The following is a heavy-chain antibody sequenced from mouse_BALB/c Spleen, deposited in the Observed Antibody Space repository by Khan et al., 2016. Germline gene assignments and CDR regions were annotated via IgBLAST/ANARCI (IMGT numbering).Heavy chain of an antibody. J-gene: IGHJ2*01. Sequence: EVQLQESGPSLVKPSQTLSLTCSVTGDSITSGYWNWIRKFPGNKLEYMGYINYSGNTYYNPSLKSRISITRDTSKNQYYLQLNSVTTEDTATYXCASYDNSGSFFDFWGQGTTLTVSS. CDR2: INYSGNT. V-gene: IGHV3-8*02. CDR1: GDSITSGY. CDR3: ASYDNSGSFFDF. D-gene: IGHD3-2*01.